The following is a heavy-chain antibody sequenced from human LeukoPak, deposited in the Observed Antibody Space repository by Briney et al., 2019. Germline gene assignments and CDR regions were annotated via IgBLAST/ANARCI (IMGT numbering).Heavy chain of an antibody. CDR1: GGSISSYY. D-gene: IGHD3-3*01. V-gene: IGHV4-38-2*02. CDR3: ARGAEYYAIWRGYAGYSDY. Sequence: KPSETLSLTCTVSGGSISSYYWSWIRQPPGKGLEWVGSISHRGSTYYNPSLRSRITISLDRSKQKFSLKLTSVTAADTAVYFCARGAEYYAIWRGYAGYSDYWGQGISVTVSS. CDR2: ISHRGST. J-gene: IGHJ4*02.